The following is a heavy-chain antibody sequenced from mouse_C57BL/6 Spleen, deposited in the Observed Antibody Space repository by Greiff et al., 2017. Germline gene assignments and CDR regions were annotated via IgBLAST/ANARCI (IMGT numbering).Heavy chain of an antibody. Sequence: VKLVESGPELVKPGASVKISCKASGYAFSSSWMNWVKQRPGKGLEWIGRIYPGDGDTNYNGKFKGKATLTADKSSSTAYMQLSSLTSEDSAVYFCARIYDYDKDYAMDDWGQGTSVTVSS. CDR3: ARIYDYDKDYAMDD. D-gene: IGHD2-4*01. V-gene: IGHV1-82*01. CDR2: IYPGDGDT. J-gene: IGHJ4*01. CDR1: GYAFSSSW.